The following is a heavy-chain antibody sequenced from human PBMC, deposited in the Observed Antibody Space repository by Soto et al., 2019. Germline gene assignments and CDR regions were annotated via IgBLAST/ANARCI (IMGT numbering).Heavy chain of an antibody. D-gene: IGHD4-17*01. CDR1: GYTFTSYY. Sequence: ASVKVSCKASGYTFTSYYMHWVRQAPGQGLEWMGIINPSGGSTSYAQKFQGRVTTTRDTSTSTVYMELSSLRSEDTAVYYCARGMKADYGDRHWYFDLWGRGTLVTVSS. CDR3: ARGMKADYGDRHWYFDL. J-gene: IGHJ2*01. CDR2: INPSGGST. V-gene: IGHV1-46*01.